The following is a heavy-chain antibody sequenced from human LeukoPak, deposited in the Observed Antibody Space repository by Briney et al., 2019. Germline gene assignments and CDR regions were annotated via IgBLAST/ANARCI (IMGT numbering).Heavy chain of an antibody. CDR1: GFTFSSYE. CDR3: ARDRFSEVADPFDY. V-gene: IGHV3-48*03. D-gene: IGHD6-19*01. Sequence: GGSLRLSCAASGFTFSSYEMNWVRQAPGKGLEWVSYISSSGSTIYYADSVKGRFTITRDNAKNSLYLQMNSLRAEDTAVYYCARDRFSEVADPFDYWGQGTLVTVSS. J-gene: IGHJ4*02. CDR2: ISSSGSTI.